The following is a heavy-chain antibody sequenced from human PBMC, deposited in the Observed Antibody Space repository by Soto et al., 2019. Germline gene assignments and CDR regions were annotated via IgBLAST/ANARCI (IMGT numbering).Heavy chain of an antibody. CDR2: IYTSGST. V-gene: IGHV4-4*07. D-gene: IGHD2-21*02. J-gene: IGHJ4*02. Sequence: QVQLQESGPGLVKPSETLSLTCTVSGGSSSSYYWSWIRQPAGKGLEWIGRIYTSGSTNYNPSLKRRVTMSVDTSKNQFSLQLSSVNAADTAVYYCARELAYCGGDCYSHFDSWGQGTLVPVSS. CDR1: GGSSSSYY. CDR3: ARELAYCGGDCYSHFDS.